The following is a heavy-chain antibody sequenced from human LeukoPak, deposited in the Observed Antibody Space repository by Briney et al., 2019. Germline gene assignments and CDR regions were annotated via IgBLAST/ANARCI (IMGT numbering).Heavy chain of an antibody. V-gene: IGHV3-7*01. CDR2: MKQDGSEK. D-gene: IGHD3-22*01. J-gene: IGHJ4*02. CDR3: ARDSGIDYYDSSGYYY. Sequence: PGGSLRLSCAASGFTFSDYYMSWVRQAPGKGLEWVANMKQDGSEKYYVDSVKGRFTISRDNAKNSLYLQMNSLRVEDTAVHYCARDSGIDYYDSSGYYYWGQGILVTVSS. CDR1: GFTFSDYY.